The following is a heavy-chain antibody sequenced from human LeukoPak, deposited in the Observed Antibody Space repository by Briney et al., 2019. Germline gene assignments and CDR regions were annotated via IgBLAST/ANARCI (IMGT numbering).Heavy chain of an antibody. V-gene: IGHV1-2*02. CDR1: GGTFSSYA. Sequence: ASVKVSCKASGGTFSSYAISWVRQAPGQGLEWMGWINPNSGGTNYAQKFQGRVTMTRDTSISTAYMELSRLRSDDTAVYYCARLGAGDIVVVPAAIWDYYYYGMDVWGQGTTVTVSS. CDR3: ARLGAGDIVVVPAAIWDYYYYGMDV. J-gene: IGHJ6*02. D-gene: IGHD2-2*02. CDR2: INPNSGGT.